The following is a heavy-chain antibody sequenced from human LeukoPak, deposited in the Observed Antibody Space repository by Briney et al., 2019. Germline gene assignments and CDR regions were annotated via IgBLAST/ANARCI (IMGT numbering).Heavy chain of an antibody. CDR2: IYYSGST. V-gene: IGHV4-59*08. CDR3: ARGALGGWYFDL. CDR1: GGSISSYY. Sequence: SETLCLTCTVSGGSISSYYWSWIRQPPGKGLEWIGYIYYSGSTNYNPSLKSRVTISVDTSKNQFSLKLSSVTAADTAVYYCARGALGGWYFDLWGRGTLVTVSS. J-gene: IGHJ2*01.